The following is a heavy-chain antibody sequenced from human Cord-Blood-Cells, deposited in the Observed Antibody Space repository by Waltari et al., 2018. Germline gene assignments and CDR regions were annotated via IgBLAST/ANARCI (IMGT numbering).Heavy chain of an antibody. CDR1: GGSFSGYY. D-gene: IGHD7-27*01. V-gene: IGHV4-34*01. CDR3: ARHGEDGTPFDY. Sequence: QVQLQQWRAGLLKPSETLSLTCAVSGGSFSGYYWSWIRQPPGKGLEWIGEINHSGSTNYNPSLKSRVTISVDTSKNQFSLKLSSVTAADTAVYYCARHGEDGTPFDYWGQGTLVTVSS. CDR2: INHSGST. J-gene: IGHJ4*02.